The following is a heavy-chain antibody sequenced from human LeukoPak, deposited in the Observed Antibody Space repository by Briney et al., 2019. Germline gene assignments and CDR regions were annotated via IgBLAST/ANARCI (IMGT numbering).Heavy chain of an antibody. D-gene: IGHD2-8*01. J-gene: IGHJ4*02. V-gene: IGHV4-59*01. CDR1: GGSISTYY. CDR2: IYYSGST. CDR3: ARSGTKTNGFDH. Sequence: IPSETLSLTCTVSGGSISTYYWSWIRQPPGKGLEWIGYIYYSGSTNYSPSLQSRVTMSVDTSKNRFSLRMNSVTAADTAVYYCARSGTKTNGFDHWGQGTLVTVSS.